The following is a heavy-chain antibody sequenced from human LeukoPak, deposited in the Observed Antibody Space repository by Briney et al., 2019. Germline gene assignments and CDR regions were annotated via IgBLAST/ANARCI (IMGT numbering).Heavy chain of an antibody. J-gene: IGHJ6*04. CDR2: IYYSGST. Sequence: PSETLSLTCTVSGGSISSGGYYWSWIRQHPGKGLEWIGYIYYSGSTYYNPSLKSRVTISVDTSKNQFSLKLSSVTAADTAVYYCARESGDPYCSGGSCYSRYYGMDVWGKGTTVTVSS. D-gene: IGHD2-15*01. V-gene: IGHV4-31*03. CDR3: ARESGDPYCSGGSCYSRYYGMDV. CDR1: GGSISSGGYY.